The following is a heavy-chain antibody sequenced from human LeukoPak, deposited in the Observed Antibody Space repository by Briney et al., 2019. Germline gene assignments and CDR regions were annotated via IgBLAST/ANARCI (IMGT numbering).Heavy chain of an antibody. D-gene: IGHD3-10*01. CDR3: AKDRSRTQPIWFGGHPPYYFDY. Sequence: PGGSLRLSCAASGFTFSSYAMSWVRQAPGKGLEWVSAISGSGGSTYYADSVKGRFTISRDNSKNTLYLQMNSLRAEDTAVYYCAKDRSRTQPIWFGGHPPYYFDYWGQGTLVTVSS. CDR1: GFTFSSYA. V-gene: IGHV3-23*01. CDR2: ISGSGGST. J-gene: IGHJ4*02.